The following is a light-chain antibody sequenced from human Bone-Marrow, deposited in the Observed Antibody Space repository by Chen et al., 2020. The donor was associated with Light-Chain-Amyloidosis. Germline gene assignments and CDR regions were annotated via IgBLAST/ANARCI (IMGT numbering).Light chain of an antibody. V-gene: IGLV2-14*01. Sequence: QSALTQPASVSGSPGQSITISCTGTSSDVGGDNHVSCYQQHPDKAPKLMIYEVTNRPSWVPDRFSGSKSDNTVSLTISGLQTEDEADYFCSSYTITNTLVFGSGTRVTVL. CDR3: SSYTITNTLV. CDR2: EVT. J-gene: IGLJ1*01. CDR1: SSDVGGDNH.